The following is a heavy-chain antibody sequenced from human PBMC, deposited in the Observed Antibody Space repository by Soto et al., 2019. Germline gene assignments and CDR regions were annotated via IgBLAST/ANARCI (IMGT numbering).Heavy chain of an antibody. D-gene: IGHD2-2*01. CDR2: ISGGGGRI. Sequence: EVQLLESGGGLVQPGGSLRLSCAASGFTFSNYDMSWGRQAPGKGLEWVSTISGGGGRIYCADSVKGRFTISRDNSKNTQYMQMNSLRAEDTAVYYCAKRPASLVCFDYWGQGTLVTVSS. J-gene: IGHJ4*02. V-gene: IGHV3-23*01. CDR3: AKRPASLVCFDY. CDR1: GFTFSNYD.